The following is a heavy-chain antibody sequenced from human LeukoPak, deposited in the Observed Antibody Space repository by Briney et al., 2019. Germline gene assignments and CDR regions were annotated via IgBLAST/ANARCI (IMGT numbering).Heavy chain of an antibody. V-gene: IGHV3-23*01. CDR3: AKEPGSIAAAGSGWFDP. Sequence: GGSLRFSCAASGFTFSSYAMSWVRQAPGKGLEWVSAISGSGGSTYYADSVKGRFTISRDNSKNTLYLQMNSLRAEDTAVYYCAKEPGSIAAAGSGWFDPWGQGTLVTVSS. D-gene: IGHD6-13*01. CDR2: ISGSGGST. J-gene: IGHJ5*02. CDR1: GFTFSSYA.